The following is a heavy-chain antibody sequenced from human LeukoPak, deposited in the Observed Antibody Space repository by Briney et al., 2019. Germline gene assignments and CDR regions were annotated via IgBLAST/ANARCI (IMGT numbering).Heavy chain of an antibody. CDR2: IYTSGST. D-gene: IGHD5-24*01. V-gene: IGHV4-61*02. J-gene: IGHJ6*03. CDR3: ARGGTLRGDGYIMTHYYYYYYMDV. Sequence: PSQTLSLTCTVSGGSISSGSYYWSWIRQPAGKGLEWIGRIYTSGSTNYNPSLKSRVTISVDTSKNQFSLKLSSVTAADTAVYYCARGGTLRGDGYIMTHYYYYYYMDVWGKGTTVTISS. CDR1: GGSISSGSYY.